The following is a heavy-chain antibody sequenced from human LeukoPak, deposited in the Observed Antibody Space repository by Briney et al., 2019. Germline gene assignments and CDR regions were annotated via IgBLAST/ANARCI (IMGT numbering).Heavy chain of an antibody. J-gene: IGHJ4*02. Sequence: PGGSLRLSCAASGFTFSSYGMHWVRQAPGMGLEWVAVIWYDGSNKYYADSVKGRFTISRDNSKNTLYLQMNSLRAEDTAVYYCASSGSYYYFDYWGQGTLVTVSS. D-gene: IGHD1-26*01. CDR2: IWYDGSNK. CDR3: ASSGSYYYFDY. CDR1: GFTFSSYG. V-gene: IGHV3-33*01.